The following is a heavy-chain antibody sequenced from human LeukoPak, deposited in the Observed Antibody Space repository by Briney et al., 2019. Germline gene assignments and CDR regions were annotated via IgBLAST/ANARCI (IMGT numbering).Heavy chain of an antibody. Sequence: AGGSLRLSCAASEFTFSNYGMTWVRQAPGKGLEWVSAISGIGDSTYYADSVKGRFTISRDNSKNTLFLQMNSLRAEDTAVYYCARDPGGSGSYSYFDYWGQGTPVTVSS. CDR1: EFTFSNYG. CDR3: ARDPGGSGSYSYFDY. V-gene: IGHV3-23*01. J-gene: IGHJ4*02. D-gene: IGHD3-10*01. CDR2: ISGIGDST.